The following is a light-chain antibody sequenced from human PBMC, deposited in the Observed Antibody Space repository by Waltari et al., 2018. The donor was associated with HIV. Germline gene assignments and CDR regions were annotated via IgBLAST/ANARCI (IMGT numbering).Light chain of an antibody. CDR2: GNY. CDR1: TSNIGIKT. J-gene: IGLJ3*02. CDR3: ASWDASLNGWV. V-gene: IGLV1-44*01. Sequence: QSVVTQPPSVSGTPGQTVTISCSGSTSNIGIKTVNWYQHLPGTAPKRLIYGNYQRPSGVPDRFAASKSGTPASLAISGLQSEDEADYYCASWDASLNGWVFGGGTKLTVL.